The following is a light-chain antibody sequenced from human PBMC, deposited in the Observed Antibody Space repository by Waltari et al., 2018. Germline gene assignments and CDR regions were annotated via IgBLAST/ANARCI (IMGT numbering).Light chain of an antibody. V-gene: IGLV1-47*01. CDR1: SSNVGFNS. Sequence: QSVLTQPPSASGTPGQRVTIPCSGRSSNVGFNSVYWYQQIPGTAPKLLRSRDNPRPSGVPDRFSGSKSGASASLAVSGLRSEDEADYYCAVWDDSLGTFVFGTGTQVTVL. J-gene: IGLJ1*01. CDR3: AVWDDSLGTFV. CDR2: RDN.